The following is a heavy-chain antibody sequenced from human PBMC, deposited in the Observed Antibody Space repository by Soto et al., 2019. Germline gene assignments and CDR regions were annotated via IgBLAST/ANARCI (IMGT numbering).Heavy chain of an antibody. CDR3: AKEHGMDTAMVTRFDY. J-gene: IGHJ4*02. CDR1: GFTFISYA. D-gene: IGHD5-18*01. V-gene: IGHV3-23*01. CDR2: ISGSGGST. Sequence: GGSLRLSCAASGFTFISYAMSWVRQAPGKGLEWVSAISGSGGSTYYADSVKGRFTISRDNSKNTLYLQMNSLRAEDTAVYYCAKEHGMDTAMVTRFDYWGQGTLVTVSS.